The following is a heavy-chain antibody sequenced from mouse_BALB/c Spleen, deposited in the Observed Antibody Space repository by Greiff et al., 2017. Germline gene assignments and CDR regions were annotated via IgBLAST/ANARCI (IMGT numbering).Heavy chain of an antibody. J-gene: IGHJ2*01. V-gene: IGHV1S81*02. CDR3: ARVYDGYSDY. D-gene: IGHD2-3*01. CDR1: GYTFTSYW. Sequence: VKLQQPGAELVKPGASVKLSCKASGYTFTSYWMHWVKQRPGQGLEWIGEINPSNGRTNYNEKFKSKATLTVDKSSSTAYMQLSSLTSEDSAVYYCARVYDGYSDYWGQGTTLTVSS. CDR2: INPSNGRT.